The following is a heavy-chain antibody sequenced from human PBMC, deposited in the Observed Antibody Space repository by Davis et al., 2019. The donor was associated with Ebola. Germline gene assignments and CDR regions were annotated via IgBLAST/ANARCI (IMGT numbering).Heavy chain of an antibody. D-gene: IGHD6-19*01. CDR1: GFTFSSYA. J-gene: IGHJ5*02. CDR2: ISGRGGST. Sequence: PGGSLRLSCAASGFTFSSYAMSWVRQAPGKGLEWVSAISGRGGSTYYADSVKGRFTISRDNSKNTLYLQMNSLRAEDTAVYYCAKDPHSSTENWFDPWGQGTLVTVSS. V-gene: IGHV3-23*01. CDR3: AKDPHSSTENWFDP.